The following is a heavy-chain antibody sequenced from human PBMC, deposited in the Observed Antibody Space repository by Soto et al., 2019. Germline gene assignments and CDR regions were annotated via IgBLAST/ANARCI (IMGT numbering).Heavy chain of an antibody. V-gene: IGHV3-23*01. D-gene: IGHD6-13*01. CDR2: ISVSGDIT. CDR1: GFTFSSYA. CDR3: ARRGPGTYFDY. J-gene: IGHJ4*02. Sequence: EVQLLDSGGGLVQPGGSLRLSCAASGFTFSSYAMNWVRQAPGKGLEWVSVISVSGDITYYADSVKGRFTISRDNSKNALYLQMNSLRSDDTAVDYCARRGPGTYFDYWGQGTLVTVSS.